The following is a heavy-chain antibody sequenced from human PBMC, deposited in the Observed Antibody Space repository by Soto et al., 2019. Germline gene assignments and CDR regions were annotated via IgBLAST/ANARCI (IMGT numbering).Heavy chain of an antibody. D-gene: IGHD1-26*01. CDR3: ARGIYSGSYSRDY. J-gene: IGHJ4*02. CDR1: GGYIIWYY. CDR2: IYTSGTT. Sequence: SETLCHTCPVSGGYIIWYYWTWIRTPAGKGLEWIGRIYTSGTTSYNPSLKSRVTISVDTSKNQFSLKLSSVTAADTAVYYCARGIYSGSYSRDYWGQGTLVTVSS. V-gene: IGHV4-4*07.